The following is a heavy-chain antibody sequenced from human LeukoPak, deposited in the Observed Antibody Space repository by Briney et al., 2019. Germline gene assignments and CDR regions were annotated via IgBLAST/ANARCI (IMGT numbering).Heavy chain of an antibody. D-gene: IGHD2-21*02. Sequence: GESLKISCKGSGYSFTSYWIGWVRQMPGKGLEWMGIIYPGDSDTRYSPSFQGQVTISADKSISTAYLQWSSLKASDTAMYYCARLGYCGGDCYSSEFDYWAREPWSPSPQ. CDR2: IYPGDSDT. J-gene: IGHJ4*02. CDR3: ARLGYCGGDCYSSEFDY. V-gene: IGHV5-51*01. CDR1: GYSFTSYW.